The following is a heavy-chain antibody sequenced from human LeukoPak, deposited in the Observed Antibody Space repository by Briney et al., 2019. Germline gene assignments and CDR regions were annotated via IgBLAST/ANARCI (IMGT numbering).Heavy chain of an antibody. D-gene: IGHD3-22*01. J-gene: IGHJ4*02. CDR3: ARGAQTYYDKAPVDY. Sequence: SETLSLTCAVYGGSFSGYYWSWIRQPPGKGLEWIEEINHSGSTNYNPSLKSRVTISVDTSKSQFSLKLSSVTAADTAVYYCARGAQTYYDKAPVDYWGQGTLVTVSS. V-gene: IGHV4-34*01. CDR1: GGSFSGYY. CDR2: INHSGST.